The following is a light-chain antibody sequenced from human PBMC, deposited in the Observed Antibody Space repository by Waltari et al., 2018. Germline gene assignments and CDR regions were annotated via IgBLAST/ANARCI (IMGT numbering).Light chain of an antibody. CDR3: MQGTHWPYT. V-gene: IGKV2-30*02. Sequence: DVVMTQSPLSLPVTLGQAASISCKSSQSLVHSDGNTHLNWFQQRPGQSPRRLIYRVLNRDSGVPDRFSGSGSGTDFTLKISRVEAEDVGVYYCMQGTHWPYTFGQGTKLDIK. CDR2: RVL. J-gene: IGKJ2*01. CDR1: QSLVHSDGNTH.